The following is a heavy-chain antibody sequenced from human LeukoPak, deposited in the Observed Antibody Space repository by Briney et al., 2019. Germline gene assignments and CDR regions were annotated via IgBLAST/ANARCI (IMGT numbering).Heavy chain of an antibody. CDR3: ARGPDSSGGD. CDR2: INHSVST. Sequence: SETLSLTCAVYGGSFSGYYWSWIRHPPGKGLEWIGEINHSVSTNYNPSLKSRVTISVDTSKNQFSLKLSSVTAADTAVYYCARGPDSSGGDWGQGTLVTVSS. CDR1: GGSFSGYY. J-gene: IGHJ4*02. V-gene: IGHV4-34*01. D-gene: IGHD6-19*01.